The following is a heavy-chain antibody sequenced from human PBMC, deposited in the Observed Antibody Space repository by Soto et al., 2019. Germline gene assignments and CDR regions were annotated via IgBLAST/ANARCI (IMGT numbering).Heavy chain of an antibody. CDR3: ARRPSNWGVDY. J-gene: IGHJ4*02. Sequence: QVQLVQSGAEVKKPGASVKVSCKAAAYTFTSYDINWVRQATGQDFEWMGWMNPNNGNTAYAQRFQGRVTMTRDTSKSTAFMELSSLTSEDTAVYYCARRPSNWGVDYWGQGTLFTVSS. CDR1: AYTFTSYD. CDR2: MNPNNGNT. V-gene: IGHV1-8*01. D-gene: IGHD7-27*01.